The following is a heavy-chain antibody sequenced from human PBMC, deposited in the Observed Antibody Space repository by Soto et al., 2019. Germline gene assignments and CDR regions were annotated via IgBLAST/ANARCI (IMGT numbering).Heavy chain of an antibody. CDR1: GFDFGSFG. Sequence: QMQLVQSAPEVKKPGTSVRVSCKASGFDFGSFGIQFLRQTRGRGLEWIGWIVVASGRTNYARQFQGRVAVSRDMSSTTAYMDLYDLKSDDTAVYFCSADHPHTAIGWPVWGQGTTVTVSS. CDR2: IVVASGRT. V-gene: IGHV1-58*02. CDR3: SADHPHTAIGWPV. J-gene: IGHJ6*02.